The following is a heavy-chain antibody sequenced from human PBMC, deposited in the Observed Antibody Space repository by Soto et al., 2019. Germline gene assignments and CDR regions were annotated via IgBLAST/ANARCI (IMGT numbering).Heavy chain of an antibody. Sequence: SETLSLTCTVSGGSVSSGVYYWSWIRQPPGKGLELIGYISNSGSTNYNPSLTSRVAISLDRSRNQFSLKLTSVTAADTPVYYCARLPITHFGVVSGNYFDYWGGGTLVTVSS. CDR2: ISNSGST. J-gene: IGHJ4*01. V-gene: IGHV4-61*08. CDR3: ARLPITHFGVVSGNYFDY. D-gene: IGHD3-3*01. CDR1: GGSVSSGVYY.